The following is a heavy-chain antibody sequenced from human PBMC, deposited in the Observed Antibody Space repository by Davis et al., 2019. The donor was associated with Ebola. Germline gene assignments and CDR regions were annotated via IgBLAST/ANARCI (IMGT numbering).Heavy chain of an antibody. CDR3: ARDLKQQLYYFDY. CDR2: ISYDGSNK. V-gene: IGHV3-30-3*01. Sequence: GESLKISCAASGFTFSSYAMHWVRQAPGKGLEWVAVISYDGSNKYYADSVKGRFTISRDNSKNTLYLQMNSLRAEDTAVYYCARDLKQQLYYFDYWGQGTLVTVSS. J-gene: IGHJ4*02. CDR1: GFTFSSYA. D-gene: IGHD6-13*01.